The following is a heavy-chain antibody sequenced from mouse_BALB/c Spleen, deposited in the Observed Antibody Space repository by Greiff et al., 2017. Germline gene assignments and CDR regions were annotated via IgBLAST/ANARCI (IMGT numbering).Heavy chain of an antibody. CDR2: ISSGGST. CDR1: GFTFSSYA. V-gene: IGHV5-6-5*01. D-gene: IGHD2-4*01. J-gene: IGHJ1*01. CDR3: ARGDYDYDGDWYFDV. Sequence: DVKLVESGGGLVKPGGSLKLSCAASGFTFSSYAMSWVRQTPEKRLEWVASISSGGSTYYPDSVKGRFTISRDNARNILYLQMSSLRSEDTAMYYCARGDYDYDGDWYFDVWGAGTTVTVSS.